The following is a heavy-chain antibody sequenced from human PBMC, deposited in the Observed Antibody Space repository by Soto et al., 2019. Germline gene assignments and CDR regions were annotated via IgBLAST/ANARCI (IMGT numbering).Heavy chain of an antibody. CDR2: IKQDGSEK. Sequence: EVQVLESGGGLVQPGGSLRLSCAASGFTFSSYAMSWVRQAPGKGLEWVANIKQDGSEKYYVDSVKGRFTISRDNAKNSLYLQMNSLRAEDTAVYYCARDYYDFWSGYYPRDLDYYYYGMDVWGQGTTVTVSS. CDR1: GFTFSSYA. V-gene: IGHV3-7*03. D-gene: IGHD3-3*01. J-gene: IGHJ6*02. CDR3: ARDYYDFWSGYYPRDLDYYYYGMDV.